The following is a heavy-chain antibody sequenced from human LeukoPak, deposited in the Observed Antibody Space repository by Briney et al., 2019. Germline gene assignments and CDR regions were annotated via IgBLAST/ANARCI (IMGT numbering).Heavy chain of an antibody. CDR2: IKQDGSEK. J-gene: IGHJ4*02. CDR3: ARDLSRSFSMIRGLIQHREFDF. Sequence: GGSLRLSCAASGFTFSSYWMTWVRQAPGKGLEWVANIKQDGSEKYYVDSVKGRFTISKDNAKNSLYLQMNSLRAEDTAVYYCARDLSRSFSMIRGLIQHREFDFWGRGTLVTVSS. V-gene: IGHV3-7*01. CDR1: GFTFSSYW. D-gene: IGHD3-10*01.